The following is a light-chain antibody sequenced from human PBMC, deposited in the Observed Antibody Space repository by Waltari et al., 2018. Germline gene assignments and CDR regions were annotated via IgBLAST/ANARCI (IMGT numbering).Light chain of an antibody. CDR3: QQYYRSRT. V-gene: IGKV4-1*01. J-gene: IGKJ1*01. CDR1: QSILYSSNDKNY. CDR2: WAS. Sequence: DIVMTQSPDSLAVSLGERATINCKSSQSILYSSNDKNYLAWYQQKPGQPHKLLIFWASTRESGVPGRFSGSGSGTDFTLTISSLQAEDVAVYYCQQYYRSRTFGQGTKVEIK.